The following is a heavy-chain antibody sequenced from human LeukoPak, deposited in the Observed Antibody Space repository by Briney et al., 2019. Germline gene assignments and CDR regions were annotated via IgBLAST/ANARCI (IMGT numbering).Heavy chain of an antibody. CDR1: GSTFSSYA. CDR3: ARSIAARPGVIAY. Sequence: GGSLRLSCAASGSTFSSYAMSWVRQAPGKGLEWVSAISGSGGSTYYADSVKGRFTISRDNSKNTLYLQMNSLRAEDTAVYYCARSIAARPGVIAYWGQGTLVTVSS. D-gene: IGHD6-6*01. CDR2: ISGSGGST. V-gene: IGHV3-23*01. J-gene: IGHJ4*02.